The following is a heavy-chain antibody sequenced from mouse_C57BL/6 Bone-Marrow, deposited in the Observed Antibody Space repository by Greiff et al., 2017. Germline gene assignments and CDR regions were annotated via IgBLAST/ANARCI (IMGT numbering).Heavy chain of an antibody. V-gene: IGHV5-12*01. CDR2: ISNGGGST. J-gene: IGHJ3*01. CDR3: ARNWEAY. CDR1: GFTFSDYY. D-gene: IGHD4-1*01. Sequence: EVHLVESGGGLVQPGGSLKLSCAASGFTFSDYYMYWVRQTPEKRLEWVAYISNGGGSTYYPDTVKGRFTISRDNAKNTLYLQMSRLKSEDTAMYYCARNWEAYWGQGTLVTVSA.